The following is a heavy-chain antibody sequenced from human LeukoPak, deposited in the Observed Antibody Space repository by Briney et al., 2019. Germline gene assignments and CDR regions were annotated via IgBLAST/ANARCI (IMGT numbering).Heavy chain of an antibody. D-gene: IGHD3-22*01. J-gene: IGHJ4*02. CDR3: AKDPTMYYYDRGSYPFDF. Sequence: GGSLRLSCATSGLTFSSFAMSWVRQAPGKGLEWVSAISGSGGSTYYADSVKGRFTISRDNSKNTVYLQMNSLRAEDTAIYYCAKDPTMYYYDRGSYPFDFWGQGTLVSVSS. CDR1: GLTFSSFA. CDR2: ISGSGGST. V-gene: IGHV3-23*01.